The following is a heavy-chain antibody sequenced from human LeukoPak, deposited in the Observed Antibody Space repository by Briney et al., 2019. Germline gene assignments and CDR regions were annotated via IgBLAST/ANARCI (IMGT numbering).Heavy chain of an antibody. Sequence: GRSLRLSCAASGFTFSSYAMHWVRQAPGKGLEWVAVISYDGSNKYYADSVKGRFTISRDNSKNTLYLQMNSLRAEDTAVYYCATRFSSGYYSYWGQGTLVTVSS. CDR3: ATRFSSGYYSY. V-gene: IGHV3-30*14. D-gene: IGHD6-19*01. J-gene: IGHJ4*02. CDR2: ISYDGSNK. CDR1: GFTFSSYA.